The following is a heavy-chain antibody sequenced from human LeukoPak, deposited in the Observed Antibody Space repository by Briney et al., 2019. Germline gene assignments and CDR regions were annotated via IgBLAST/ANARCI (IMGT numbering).Heavy chain of an antibody. CDR2: ISGSGGST. V-gene: IGHV3-23*01. D-gene: IGHD5-12*01. Sequence: GGSLRLSCAASGFTFSSYAMSWVRQAPGKGLEWVSAISGSGGSTYYADSVKGRFTISRDNSKTTLYLQMNSLRAEDTAIYYCAKGAYDYIERAYFDSWGQGTLVTVSS. CDR3: AKGAYDYIERAYFDS. CDR1: GFTFSSYA. J-gene: IGHJ4*02.